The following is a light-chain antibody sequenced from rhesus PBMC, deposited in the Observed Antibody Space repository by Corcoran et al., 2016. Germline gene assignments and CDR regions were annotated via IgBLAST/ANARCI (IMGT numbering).Light chain of an antibody. J-gene: IGKJ4*01. V-gene: IGKV1-33*02. CDR2: DAS. CDR3: QQHNTYPLT. CDR1: QGISKD. Sequence: DIQMTQSPSSLSASLGDTVTITCQASQGISKDLAWYQQKQGKAPKLLIYDASILQSGVPSRFSGSGSGTEFTLTISSLQPEDFATYYCQQHNTYPLTFGGGTKVEL.